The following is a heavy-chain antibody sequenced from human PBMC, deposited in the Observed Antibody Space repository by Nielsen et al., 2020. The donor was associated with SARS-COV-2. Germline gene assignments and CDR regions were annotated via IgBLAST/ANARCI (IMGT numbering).Heavy chain of an antibody. D-gene: IGHD5-18*01. CDR3: AKVDTGRDY. J-gene: IGHJ4*02. CDR2: ISWNSGSI. Sequence: GGSLRLSCAASGFTFDDYAMHWVRQAPGKGLEWVSGISWNSGSIGYADSVKGRFTISRDNAKNSLYLQMNSLRAEDTALYYCAKVDTGRDYWGQGTLATVSS. V-gene: IGHV3-9*01. CDR1: GFTFDDYA.